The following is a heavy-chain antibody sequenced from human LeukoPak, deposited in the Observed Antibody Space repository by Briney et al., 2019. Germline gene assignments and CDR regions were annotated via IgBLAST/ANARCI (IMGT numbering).Heavy chain of an antibody. Sequence: SVKVSCKASGYTFTGYYMHWVRQAPGQGLEWMGGIIPIFGTANYAQKFQGRVTITADKSTSTAYMELSSLRSEDTAVYYCARGRGYSYGPGSRFDYWGQGTLVTVSS. CDR2: IIPIFGTA. J-gene: IGHJ4*02. CDR3: ARGRGYSYGPGSRFDY. CDR1: GYTFTGYY. D-gene: IGHD5-18*01. V-gene: IGHV1-69*06.